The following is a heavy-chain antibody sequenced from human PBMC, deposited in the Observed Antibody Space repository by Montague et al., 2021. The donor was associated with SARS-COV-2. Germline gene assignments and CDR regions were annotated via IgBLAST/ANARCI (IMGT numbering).Heavy chain of an antibody. CDR2: IYYSGST. Sequence: SETLSLTCTVSGGSISSSSHYWGWLRQPPGKGLEWIGSIYYSGSTYYNPSLKSRVTISVDTSKNQFSLKLSSVTAADTAVYYCARQEAIVVVVAAARGWFDPWGQGTLVTVSS. CDR3: ARQEAIVVVVAAARGWFDP. D-gene: IGHD2-15*01. CDR1: GGSISSSSHY. J-gene: IGHJ5*02. V-gene: IGHV4-39*01.